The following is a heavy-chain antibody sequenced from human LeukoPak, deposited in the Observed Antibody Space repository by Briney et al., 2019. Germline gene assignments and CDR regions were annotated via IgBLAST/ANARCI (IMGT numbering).Heavy chain of an antibody. D-gene: IGHD2-15*01. Sequence: GGSLRLSCAASGCTFSSYSMNWVRQAPGKGLEWVSSISSSSSYIYYADSVKGRFTISRDNAKNSLYLQMNSLRAEDTAVYYSARQEDCSGCRCYFQDYGMDVWGQGTTVTVSS. V-gene: IGHV3-21*04. CDR2: ISSSSSYI. CDR3: ARQEDCSGCRCYFQDYGMDV. J-gene: IGHJ6*02. CDR1: GCTFSSYS.